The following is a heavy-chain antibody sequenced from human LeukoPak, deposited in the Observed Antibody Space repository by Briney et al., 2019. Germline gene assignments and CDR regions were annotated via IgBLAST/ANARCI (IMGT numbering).Heavy chain of an antibody. CDR2: ISNTGSPI. CDR1: GFTFRNEE. Sequence: PGGPLRLSCVVSGFTFRNEEMNWVRQAPGKGLEWIAYISNTGSPIHYRVSVKGRFTISRDNAQSSLFLQMNSLRPDDTAIYYCARGGNYAPFDYWGQGALVAVSS. CDR3: ARGGNYAPFDY. J-gene: IGHJ4*02. D-gene: IGHD1-26*01. V-gene: IGHV3-48*03.